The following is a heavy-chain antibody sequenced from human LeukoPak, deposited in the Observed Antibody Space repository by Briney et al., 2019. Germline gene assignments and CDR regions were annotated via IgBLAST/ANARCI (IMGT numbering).Heavy chain of an antibody. CDR2: INAGNGNT. CDR3: ARTRDYGGNWGFDY. D-gene: IGHD4-23*01. CDR1: GYTFTNYA. J-gene: IGHJ4*02. V-gene: IGHV1-3*03. Sequence: ASVKVYCKASGYTFTNYAIHWVRQAPGQRLEWMVWINAGNGNTKYSQGFQDRVTITRDTSASTVYMELSSLRSEDLAVYYCARTRDYGGNWGFDYWGQGTLVTVSS.